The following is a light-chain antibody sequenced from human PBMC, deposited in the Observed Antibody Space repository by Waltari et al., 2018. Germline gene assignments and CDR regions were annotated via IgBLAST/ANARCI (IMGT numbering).Light chain of an antibody. CDR3: CSYAGSSTPVV. CDR2: DVI. CDR1: SRDVGDYNY. Sequence: QSALTQPASVSGSPGQSITISCTGTSRDVGDYNYVSWYQQQPGKAPKIILYDVIKRPSGVSNRFSGSKSGNTASLTISGLQAEDEADYYCCSYAGSSTPVVSGGGTKLTVL. V-gene: IGLV2-23*02. J-gene: IGLJ2*01.